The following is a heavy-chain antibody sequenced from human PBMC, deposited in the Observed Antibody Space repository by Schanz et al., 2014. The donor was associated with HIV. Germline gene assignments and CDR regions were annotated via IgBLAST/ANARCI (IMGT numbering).Heavy chain of an antibody. Sequence: QLQLVQSGAEVKKPGASVKVSCKASGYTFTIYDINWVRQTTGQGLEWMGWMNPNSGNTGYAQKFQGRVTMTRNTSISTAYMELSSLRSEDTAVYYCARRGLVGATLYYYYYGMDVWGQGTTVTVSS. CDR1: GYTFTIYD. CDR3: ARRGLVGATLYYYYYGMDV. J-gene: IGHJ6*02. D-gene: IGHD1-26*01. V-gene: IGHV1-8*01. CDR2: MNPNSGNT.